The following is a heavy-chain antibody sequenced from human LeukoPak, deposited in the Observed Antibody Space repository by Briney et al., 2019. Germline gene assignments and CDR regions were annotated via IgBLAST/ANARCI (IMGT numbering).Heavy chain of an antibody. CDR3: ARVERSTMVRGVINLFDP. CDR2: IYYSGST. D-gene: IGHD3-10*01. Sequence: SQTLSLTCTVSGGSISSGGYYWGWIRQHPGKGLEWIGYIYYSGSTYYNPSLKSRVTISVDTSKNQFSLKLSSVTAADTAVYYCARVERSTMVRGVINLFDPWGQGTLVTVSS. J-gene: IGHJ5*02. V-gene: IGHV4-31*03. CDR1: GGSISSGGYY.